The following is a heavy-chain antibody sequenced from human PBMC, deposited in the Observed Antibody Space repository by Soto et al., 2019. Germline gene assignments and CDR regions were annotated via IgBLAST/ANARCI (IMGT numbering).Heavy chain of an antibody. J-gene: IGHJ5*02. V-gene: IGHV3-74*01. CDR1: EITFSGYW. CDR3: ARGDTSRYGRFDP. Sequence: VHLVESGGGLVQPGGSLRLSCAASEITFSGYWMHWVRQVPGKGLVWVSRISVDGRTTNYADSVKGRFTVSRDDAKNTVYLQMNSLRVEDTAVYYCARGDTSRYGRFDPWGQGTLVTVSS. D-gene: IGHD2-21*02. CDR2: ISVDGRTT.